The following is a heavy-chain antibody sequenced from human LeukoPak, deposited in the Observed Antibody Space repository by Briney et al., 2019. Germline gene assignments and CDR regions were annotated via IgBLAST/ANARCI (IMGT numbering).Heavy chain of an antibody. CDR1: GGSISSYY. CDR3: ARDIISLGIVVVPAASNWFDP. D-gene: IGHD2-2*03. J-gene: IGHJ5*02. Sequence: SETLSLTRTVSGGSISSYYWSWIRQPAGKGLEWIGRIYTSGSTNYNPSLKSRVTMSVDTSKNQFSLKLSSVTAADTAVYYCARDIISLGIVVVPAASNWFDPWGQGTLVTVSS. V-gene: IGHV4-4*07. CDR2: IYTSGST.